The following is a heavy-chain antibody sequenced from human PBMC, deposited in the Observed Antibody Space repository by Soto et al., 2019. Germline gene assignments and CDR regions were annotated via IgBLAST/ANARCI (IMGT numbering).Heavy chain of an antibody. CDR1: GYTFTSYD. V-gene: IGHV1-8*01. D-gene: IGHD2-2*01. J-gene: IGHJ6*02. CDR2: MNPNSGNT. CDR3: ARPRGRYCSSTSCESGGMDV. Sequence: ASVKVSCKASGYTFTSYDINWVRQATGQGLEWMGWMNPNSGNTGYAQKFQGRVTMTRNTSISTAYMELSSLRSEDTAVYYCARPRGRYCSSTSCESGGMDVWGQGTTVTVSS.